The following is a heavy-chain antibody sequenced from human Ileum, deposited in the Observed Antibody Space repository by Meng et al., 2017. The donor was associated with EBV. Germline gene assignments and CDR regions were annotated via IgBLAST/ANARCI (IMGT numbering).Heavy chain of an antibody. J-gene: IGHJ4*02. CDR3: ARRPTGIDY. CDR2: IIHGGSP. D-gene: IGHD2-8*02. V-gene: IGHV4-34*12. Sequence: VQLPRGGAGLLKPSETLSLTCAVNGGSLSGAYWNWIRQPTGKGLEWIGEIIHGGSPSYNPSLKSRVTISIDTSKNQLYLMLSSVTAADTAVYYCARRPTGIDYWGQGTLVTVSS. CDR1: GGSLSGAY.